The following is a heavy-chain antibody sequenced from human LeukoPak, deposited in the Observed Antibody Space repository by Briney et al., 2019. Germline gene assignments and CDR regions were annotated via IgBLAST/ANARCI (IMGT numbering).Heavy chain of an antibody. D-gene: IGHD6-13*01. CDR3: ARGQLVSRNYFDP. CDR2: ISGSGGSI. Sequence: GGSLRLSCAASGFTFSTYAHSWVRQAPGKGLEWVSAISGSGGSIYYADSVKGRFTISRDNSKNMLYLQMDSLRAEDTAVYYCARGQLVSRNYFDPWGQGTLVTVSS. J-gene: IGHJ5*02. CDR1: GFTFSTYA. V-gene: IGHV3-23*01.